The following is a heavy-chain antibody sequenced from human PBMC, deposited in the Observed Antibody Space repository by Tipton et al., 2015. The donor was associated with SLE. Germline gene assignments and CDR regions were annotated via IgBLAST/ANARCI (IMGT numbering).Heavy chain of an antibody. D-gene: IGHD1-14*01. CDR1: GESFSAYY. V-gene: IGHV4-34*01. CDR2: IKHNGRT. CDR3: ARSDPEGAFDI. Sequence: LRLSCVVYGESFSAYYWNWIRQPPGKGLEWIGEIKHNGRTNYNPSLKSRVTISVDTSKKQFSLKLSSVTAADTAVYYCARSDPEGAFDIWGQGTMVTVSS. J-gene: IGHJ3*02.